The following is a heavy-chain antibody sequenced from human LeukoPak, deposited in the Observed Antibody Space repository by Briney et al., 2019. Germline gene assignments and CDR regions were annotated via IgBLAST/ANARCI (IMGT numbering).Heavy chain of an antibody. CDR1: GYTFTGYY. D-gene: IGHD2-21*01. J-gene: IGHJ5*02. Sequence: ASVTVSCKASGYTFTGYYMHWVRQAPGQGLEWMGWINPNSGGTNYAQKFQGRVTMTRDTSISTAYMELSGLRSDDTAVYYCAREGAGVVVNSDWFDPWGQGTLVTVSS. CDR2: INPNSGGT. CDR3: AREGAGVVVNSDWFDP. V-gene: IGHV1-2*02.